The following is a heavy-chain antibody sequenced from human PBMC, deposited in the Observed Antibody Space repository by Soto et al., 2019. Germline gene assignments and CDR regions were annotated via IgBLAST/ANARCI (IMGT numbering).Heavy chain of an antibody. CDR1: GFTFSSYA. Sequence: PGGSLRLSCAASGFTFSSYAMSWVRQAPGKGLEWVSAISGSGGSTYYADSVKGRFTISRDNSKNTLYLQMNSLRAEDTAVYYCTRAGRIAALVGSYGMDVWGQGTTVTVSS. V-gene: IGHV3-23*01. D-gene: IGHD6-13*01. J-gene: IGHJ6*02. CDR3: TRAGRIAALVGSYGMDV. CDR2: ISGSGGST.